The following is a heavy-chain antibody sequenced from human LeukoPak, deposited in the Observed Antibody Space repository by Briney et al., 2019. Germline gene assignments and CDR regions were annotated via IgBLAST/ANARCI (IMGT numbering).Heavy chain of an antibody. V-gene: IGHV3-66*01. J-gene: IGHJ4*02. D-gene: IGHD1-26*01. CDR3: AREGRGSYYFDY. CDR2: VYSGGST. Sequence: GGSLRLSWAASGFTVSSNYMSWVGQAPGKGLGWVSVVYSGGSTFYADSVKGRFTISRDNSKNTLYLQVNSLRVEDTAVYYCAREGRGSYYFDYWGQGTLVTVSS. CDR1: GFTVSSNY.